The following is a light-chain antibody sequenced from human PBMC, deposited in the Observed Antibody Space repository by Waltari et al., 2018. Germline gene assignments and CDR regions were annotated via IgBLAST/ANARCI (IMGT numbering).Light chain of an antibody. Sequence: CRASQTVRTTYLAWYQQKPGQAPTLLIYGASSSATGIPDRFSGSGSGTDFSLTISSLEPEDFAVYYCHQYDISPLTFGGGIKVEI. CDR2: GAS. V-gene: IGKV3-20*01. J-gene: IGKJ4*01. CDR3: HQYDISPLT. CDR1: QTVRTTY.